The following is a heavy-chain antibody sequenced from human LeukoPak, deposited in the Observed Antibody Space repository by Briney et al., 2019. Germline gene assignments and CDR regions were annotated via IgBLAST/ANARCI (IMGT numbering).Heavy chain of an antibody. CDR1: GGSITSGSYY. CDR3: AITYSDILTPSYYFDF. CDR2: MHYNERT. D-gene: IGHD3-9*01. J-gene: IGHJ4*02. Sequence: PSETLSLTCTVTGGSITSGSYYWGWIRQPPGRGLEWIGSMHYNERTYSNPSLKSRVTISVDTSRNQFSLNLSSVTAADTAVFFCAITYSDILTPSYYFDFWGRGTPVTVSS. V-gene: IGHV4-39*01.